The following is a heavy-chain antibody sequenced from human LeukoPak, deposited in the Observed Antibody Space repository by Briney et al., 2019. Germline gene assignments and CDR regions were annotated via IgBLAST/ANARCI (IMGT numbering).Heavy chain of an antibody. D-gene: IGHD2-15*01. V-gene: IGHV4-61*01. CDR3: ARDRFPTRYCSGGSCYSSYYYYGMDV. J-gene: IGHJ6*04. CDR2: IYYSGST. CDR1: GGSVSSGSYY. Sequence: SETLSLTCTVSGGSVSSGSYYWSWIRQPPGKGLEWIGYIYYSGSTNYNPSLKSRVTISVDTSKNQFSLKLSSVTAADTAVHYCARDRFPTRYCSGGSCYSSYYYYGMDVWGKGTTVTVSS.